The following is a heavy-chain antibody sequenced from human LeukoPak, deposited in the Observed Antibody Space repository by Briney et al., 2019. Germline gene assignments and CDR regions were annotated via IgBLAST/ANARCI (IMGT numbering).Heavy chain of an antibody. D-gene: IGHD5-18*01. CDR3: ARDTALGY. CDR2: ISYDGSNK. CDR1: GFTFSSYA. J-gene: IGHJ4*02. Sequence: GGSLRLSCAASGFTFSSYAMHWVCQAPGKGLEWVAVISYDGSNKYYADSVKGRFTISRDNSKNTLYLQMNSLRAEDTAVYYCARDTALGYWGQGTLVTVSS. V-gene: IGHV3-30*04.